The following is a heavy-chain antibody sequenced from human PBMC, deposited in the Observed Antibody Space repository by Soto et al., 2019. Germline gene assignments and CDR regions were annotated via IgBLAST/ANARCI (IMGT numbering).Heavy chain of an antibody. CDR3: AHWYYYDSSGYYRYYFAS. Sequence: QITLKESGPTLVKPTQTLTLTCTFSGFSLSTSGVGVGWIRQPPGKALEWLALIYWDDDKRYSPSLKSRLTITKDTSKNQVVLTMTNMDPVDTATYYCAHWYYYDSSGYYRYYFASWGQGTLVTVSS. D-gene: IGHD3-22*01. CDR1: GFSLSTSGVG. CDR2: IYWDDDK. J-gene: IGHJ4*02. V-gene: IGHV2-5*02.